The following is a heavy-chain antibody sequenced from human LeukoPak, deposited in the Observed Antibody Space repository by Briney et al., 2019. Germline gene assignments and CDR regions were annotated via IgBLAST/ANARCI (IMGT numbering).Heavy chain of an antibody. CDR2: ISGSGVTT. J-gene: IGHJ5*02. CDR3: ARDTRALLPDP. CDR1: GFVFNSYA. Sequence: GGSLRLSCAASGFVFNSYALSWVRQAPGQGLEWVASISGSGVTTYYSDSVKGRFTISRDNSKNTLYLQMNSLRAEDTAVYYCARDTRALLPDPWGQGTLVTVSS. V-gene: IGHV3-23*01. D-gene: IGHD2/OR15-2a*01.